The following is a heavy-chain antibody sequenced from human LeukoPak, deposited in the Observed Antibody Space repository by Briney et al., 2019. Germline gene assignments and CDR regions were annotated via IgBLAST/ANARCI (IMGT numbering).Heavy chain of an antibody. CDR2: VGGTDGRT. Sequence: GGSLRLSCAASGFTFSAYNMNWVRQAPGKGLEWVSAVGGTDGRTYYAAFVKGRFTIYRDNSKNTLYLQMNSLRAEDTAVYYCAKDGSYYFDYWGQGTLVTVSS. CDR1: GFTFSAYN. V-gene: IGHV3-23*01. J-gene: IGHJ4*02. CDR3: AKDGSYYFDY.